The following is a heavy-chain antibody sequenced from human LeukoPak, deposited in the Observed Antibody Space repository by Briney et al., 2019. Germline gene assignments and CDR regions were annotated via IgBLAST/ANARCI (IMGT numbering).Heavy chain of an antibody. CDR1: GGSISSYY. CDR3: ARGRGDYFDSSGYFFDY. J-gene: IGHJ4*02. Sequence: PSETLSLTCTVSGGSISSYYWSWIRQPAGKGLEWIGRIYTSESTNYNPSLKSRVTMSVDKSKNQFSLKLTSVTAADTAVYYCARGRGDYFDSSGYFFDYWGQGTLVTVSS. CDR2: IYTSEST. V-gene: IGHV4-4*07. D-gene: IGHD3-22*01.